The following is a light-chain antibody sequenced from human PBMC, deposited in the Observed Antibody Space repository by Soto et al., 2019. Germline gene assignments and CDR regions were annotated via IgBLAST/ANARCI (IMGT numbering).Light chain of an antibody. CDR3: CSYAGGYTYV. CDR1: CNDVGAYNY. Sequence: SSLSHPRSIPGSPGQSVTVSCTGTCNDVGAYNYVSWYQQHPGRPPKLLIYGVVRWPSGVPDRFAGSKSGNTASLTISGLQAEDEADYFCCSYAGGYTYVFGSGTKVTVL. J-gene: IGLJ1*01. CDR2: GVV. V-gene: IGLV2-11*01.